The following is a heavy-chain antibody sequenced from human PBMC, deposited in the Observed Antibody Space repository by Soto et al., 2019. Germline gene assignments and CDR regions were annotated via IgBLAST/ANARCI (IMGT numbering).Heavy chain of an antibody. CDR2: ISDSGDRT. D-gene: IGHD3-9*01. Sequence: EVQLLESGGGLVQPGGSLTLSCAASGVTLSMYAVTWVRQAPGKVLEWVSSISDSGDRTYYTDSVKGRFTVSRDTSKNTVYLQMRSLRGEDTAVYYCAKEVEGDWFYFDFWGQGTLVTVSS. CDR1: GVTLSMYA. V-gene: IGHV3-23*01. J-gene: IGHJ4*02. CDR3: AKEVEGDWFYFDF.